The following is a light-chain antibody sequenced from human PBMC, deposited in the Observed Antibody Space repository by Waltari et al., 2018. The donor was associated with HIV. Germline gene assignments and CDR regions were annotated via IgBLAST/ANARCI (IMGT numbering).Light chain of an antibody. CDR1: SSNIGADYD. CDR2: INI. J-gene: IGLJ1*01. Sequence: QSVLTQPASVSGALGQRVTISCTGSSSNIGADYDVHWYQQFPGAAPKLLIYINISRPSGVPDRFAGSKSGTSASLAITGLQAEDEADYYCQSYDSSLSGHVFGSGTKVTVL. CDR3: QSYDSSLSGHV. V-gene: IGLV1-40*01.